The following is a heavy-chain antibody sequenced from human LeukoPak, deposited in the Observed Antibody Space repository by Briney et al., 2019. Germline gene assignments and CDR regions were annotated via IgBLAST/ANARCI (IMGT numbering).Heavy chain of an antibody. CDR1: GGSFSTYY. CDR3: ARQTGSGLFILP. Sequence: PSETLSLTCTVSGGSFSTYYWGWIRQPPGMGLEWIGSIYYTGNTYYNASLKSQVSISIDTSKNQFSLKLTSVTAADTAVYYCARQTGSGLFILPGGQGTLVTVSS. V-gene: IGHV4-39*01. D-gene: IGHD3/OR15-3a*01. CDR2: IYYTGNT. J-gene: IGHJ4*02.